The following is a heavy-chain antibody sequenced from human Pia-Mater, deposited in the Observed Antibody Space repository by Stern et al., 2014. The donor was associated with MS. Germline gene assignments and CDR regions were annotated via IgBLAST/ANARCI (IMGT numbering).Heavy chain of an antibody. CDR3: ARDSYDSSGYSTHFDY. D-gene: IGHD3-22*01. Sequence: EVQLVASGGGLVKPGGSLRLSCAASGFTFSSYSMNWVRQAPGKGLEWVSSISSSSSYIYYADSVKGRFTISRDNAKNSLYLQMNSLRAEDTAVYYCARDSYDSSGYSTHFDYWGQGTLVTVSS. V-gene: IGHV3-21*01. J-gene: IGHJ4*02. CDR2: ISSSSSYI. CDR1: GFTFSSYS.